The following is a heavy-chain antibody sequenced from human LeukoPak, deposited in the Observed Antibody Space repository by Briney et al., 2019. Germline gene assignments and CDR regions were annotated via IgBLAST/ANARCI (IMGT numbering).Heavy chain of an antibody. Sequence: PSETLSLTCTVSGGSISSSSYYWGWIRQPPGKGLEWIGSIYYSGSTYYNPSLKSRVTISVDTSKNQFSLKLSSVTAADTAVYYCARWQQQWLSHTPRASTRFDPWGQGTLVTVSS. CDR1: GGSISSSSYY. V-gene: IGHV4-39*01. CDR3: ARWQQQWLSHTPRASTRFDP. J-gene: IGHJ5*02. CDR2: IYYSGST. D-gene: IGHD6-19*01.